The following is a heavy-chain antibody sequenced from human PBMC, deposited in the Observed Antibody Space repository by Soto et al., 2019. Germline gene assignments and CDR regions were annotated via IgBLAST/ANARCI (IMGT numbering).Heavy chain of an antibody. CDR3: ARGGRSAYYYYMGV. J-gene: IGHJ6*03. Sequence: QVQLQESGPGLVKPSETLSLTCTVSGGSIRTYYWSWVRQPPGKGLEWIGYVYYSGSTNYNPSLKSRVTISVDTSKNQFSLKLTSVTAADTAMYYCARGGRSAYYYYMGVWGKGTTVTVSS. V-gene: IGHV4-59*01. CDR2: VYYSGST. CDR1: GGSIRTYY.